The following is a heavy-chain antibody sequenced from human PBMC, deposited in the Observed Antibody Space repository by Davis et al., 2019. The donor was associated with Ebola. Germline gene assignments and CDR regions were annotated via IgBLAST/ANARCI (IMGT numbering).Heavy chain of an antibody. CDR3: ARDWNYYGMDV. J-gene: IGHJ6*04. CDR2: IWYDGSNK. V-gene: IGHV3-33*08. D-gene: IGHD1-1*01. Sequence: GESLKTSCAASGFTFSSHGMHWVRQAPGKGLEWVAVIWYDGSNKYYADSVKGRFTISRDNSKNTLYLQMNSLRAEDTAVYYCARDWNYYGMDVWGKGTTVTVSS. CDR1: GFTFSSHG.